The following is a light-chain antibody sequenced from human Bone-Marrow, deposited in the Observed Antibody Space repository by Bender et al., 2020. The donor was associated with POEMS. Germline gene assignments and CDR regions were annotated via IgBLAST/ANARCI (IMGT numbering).Light chain of an antibody. CDR1: NIGSNR. CDR3: QSTDSSATNWE. CDR2: DDS. J-gene: IGLJ3*02. Sequence: SFVPTQPPSVSVVPGQTARITCGGNNIGSNRVHWYQQKPGQAPVLVVYDDSDRPSGIPERFSGSRSGTTVTLTISGVQAEDEADYYCQSTDSSATNWEFGGGTKLTVL. V-gene: IGLV3-21*02.